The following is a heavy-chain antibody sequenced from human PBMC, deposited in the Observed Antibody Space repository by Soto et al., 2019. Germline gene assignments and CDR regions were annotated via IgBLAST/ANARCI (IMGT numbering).Heavy chain of an antibody. J-gene: IGHJ5*02. D-gene: IGHD3-16*02. CDR2: ISSSSSTI. V-gene: IGHV3-48*01. CDR3: ARDRNDYIWGSYRPSSLDP. Sequence: GGSLRLSCAASGFTFSSYSMNWVRQAPGKGLEWVSYISSSSSTIYYADSVKGRFTISRDNAKNSLYLQMNSLRAEDTAVYYCARDRNDYIWGSYRPSSLDPWGQGTLVTVSS. CDR1: GFTFSSYS.